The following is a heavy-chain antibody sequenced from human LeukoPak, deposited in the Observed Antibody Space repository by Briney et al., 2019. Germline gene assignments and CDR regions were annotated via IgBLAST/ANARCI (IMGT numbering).Heavy chain of an antibody. J-gene: IGHJ4*02. D-gene: IGHD3-16*01. CDR1: GYAFTSYA. Sequence: ASVKVSCKASGYAFTSYAMHWVRQAPGQRLEWMGWINAGNGNTKYSQNLQGRVTITRDISTNTVYMEMSSLISEDTAVYYCARVGFGEPFHYWGQGTLVTVSS. V-gene: IGHV1-3*01. CDR3: ARVGFGEPFHY. CDR2: INAGNGNT.